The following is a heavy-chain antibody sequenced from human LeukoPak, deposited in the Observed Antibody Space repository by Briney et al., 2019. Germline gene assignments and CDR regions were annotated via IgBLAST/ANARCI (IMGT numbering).Heavy chain of an antibody. V-gene: IGHV4-61*02. CDR2: IYTSGST. D-gene: IGHD1-1*01. CDR3: ARGFDWNPGYMDV. Sequence: PSETLSLTCTVSGASISSGSYYWSWIRQPAGKGLEWIGRIYTSGSTNYNPSLKSRVTISVDTSKNQFSLKLSSVTAADTAVYYCARGFDWNPGYMDVWGKGTTVTVSS. J-gene: IGHJ6*03. CDR1: GASISSGSYY.